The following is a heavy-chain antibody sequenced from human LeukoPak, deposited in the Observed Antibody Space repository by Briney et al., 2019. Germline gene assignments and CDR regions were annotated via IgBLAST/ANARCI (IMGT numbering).Heavy chain of an antibody. CDR2: IYYSGNT. Sequence: SETLSLTCTVSGGSISSSGYYWGWIRQPPGKGLEWIGSIYYSGNTYYNPSLKSRVTISVDTSKNQFSLKLSSVTAADTAVYYCARVLYNWNGPDAFDIWGQGTMVTVSS. V-gene: IGHV4-39*01. CDR1: GGSISSSGYY. J-gene: IGHJ3*02. CDR3: ARVLYNWNGPDAFDI. D-gene: IGHD1-20*01.